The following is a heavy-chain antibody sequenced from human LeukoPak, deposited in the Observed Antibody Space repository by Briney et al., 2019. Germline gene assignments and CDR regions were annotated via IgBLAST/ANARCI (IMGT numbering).Heavy chain of an antibody. CDR3: ARGDDLLLLDY. D-gene: IGHD3-16*01. CDR1: GYTFTSYW. J-gene: IGHJ4*02. V-gene: IGHV5-51*01. CDR2: ISRGASYT. Sequence: GESLKIFCKGSGYTFTSYWIGWVRQMRGKGVEGMGIISRGASYTRYSPSFQGQVTISADKSINTAYLQWSSLKASDTAMYFCARGDDLLLLDYWGQGTLVTVSS.